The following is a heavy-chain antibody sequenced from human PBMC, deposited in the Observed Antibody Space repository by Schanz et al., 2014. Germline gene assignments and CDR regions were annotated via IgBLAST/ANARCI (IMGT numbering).Heavy chain of an antibody. Sequence: QVLLQESGPGVVKPSGTLSLTCAVSGGSIISSTWWGWVRQPPGKGLEWIGYVSNTGTANYNPSLKSRVSISVDSSNNKFSLKLSSVTAADTAVYYCARHTYFNCYFDYWGPGTLATVSS. CDR1: GGSIISSTW. D-gene: IGHD1-1*01. V-gene: IGHV4-4*02. CDR2: VSNTGTA. J-gene: IGHJ4*02. CDR3: ARHTYFNCYFDY.